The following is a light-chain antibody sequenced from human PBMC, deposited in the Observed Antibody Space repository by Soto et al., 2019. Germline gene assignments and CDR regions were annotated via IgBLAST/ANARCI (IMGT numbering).Light chain of an antibody. J-gene: IGLJ2*01. CDR3: SSYTSSSTLGV. CDR2: DVS. V-gene: IGLV2-14*01. Sequence: QSALTQPASVSGSPGQSLTISCTGTSSDVGGYNYVSWYQQHPGKAPKLMIYDVSNRPSGVSNRFSGSKSGNTASLTISGLQAEGEADYYCSSYTSSSTLGVFGGGTKVTVL. CDR1: SSDVGGYNY.